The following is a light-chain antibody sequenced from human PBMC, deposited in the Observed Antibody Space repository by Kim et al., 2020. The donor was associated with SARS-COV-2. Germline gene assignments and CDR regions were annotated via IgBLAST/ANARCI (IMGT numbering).Light chain of an antibody. V-gene: IGLV6-57*02. J-gene: IGLJ2*01. CDR1: SGSIAGND. CDR3: QSYDSSNVL. Sequence: TVTISCTGSSGSIAGNDVQWYQQRPDSAPITVIFEVNRRPSGVPVRFSGSIDISSNAASLTISGLQTEDEADYYCQSYDSSNVLFGGGTQLTVL. CDR2: EVN.